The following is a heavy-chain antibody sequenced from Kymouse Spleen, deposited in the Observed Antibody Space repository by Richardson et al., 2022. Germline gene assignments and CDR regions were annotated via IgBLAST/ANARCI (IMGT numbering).Heavy chain of an antibody. V-gene: IGHV3-15*01. Sequence: EVQLVESGGGLVKPGGSLRLSCAASGFTFSNAWMSWVRQAPGKGLEWVGRIKSKTDGGTTDYAAPVKGRFTISRDDSKNTLYLQMNSLKTEDTAVYYCTTEGPAAILYYYYYYGMDVWGQGTTVTVSS. CDR1: GFTFSNAW. CDR3: TTEGPAAILYYYYYYGMDV. J-gene: IGHJ6*02. CDR2: IKSKTDGGTT. D-gene: IGHD2-2*02.